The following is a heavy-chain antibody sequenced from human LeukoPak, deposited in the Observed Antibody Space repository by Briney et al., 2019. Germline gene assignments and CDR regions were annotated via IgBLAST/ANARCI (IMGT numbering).Heavy chain of an antibody. CDR2: ISWNSGSI. CDR1: GFTFNDYA. CDR3: ARETATVVDAFDI. D-gene: IGHD4-23*01. J-gene: IGHJ3*02. Sequence: GGSLRLSCAASGFTFNDYAMHWVRQAPGKGLEWVSGISWNSGSIGYADSVKGRFTISRDNAKNSLYLQMNSLRAEDTAVYYCARETATVVDAFDIWGQGTMVTVSS. V-gene: IGHV3-9*01.